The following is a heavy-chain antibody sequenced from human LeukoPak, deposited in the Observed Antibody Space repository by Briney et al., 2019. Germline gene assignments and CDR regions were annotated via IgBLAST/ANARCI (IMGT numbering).Heavy chain of an antibody. CDR1: GFTFSSYG. V-gene: IGHV3-30*02. CDR3: ARDLTWELPPFDC. D-gene: IGHD1-26*01. Sequence: GGSLRLSCAASGFTFSSYGMHWVRQAPGKGLEWVAFIRYDGSNKYYADSVKGRFTISRDNSKNTLYLQMNSLRAEDTAVYYCARDLTWELPPFDCWGQGTLVTVSS. J-gene: IGHJ4*02. CDR2: IRYDGSNK.